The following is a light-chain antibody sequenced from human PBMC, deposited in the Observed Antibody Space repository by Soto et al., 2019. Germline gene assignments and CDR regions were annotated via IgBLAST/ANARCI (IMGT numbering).Light chain of an antibody. J-gene: IGKJ1*01. CDR1: QSVSSSY. Sequence: EIVLTQSPGTLSLSPGERATLSCRASQSVSSSYLAWYQQKPGQAPRLLIYGASSRATGIPDRFSGGGSGTDFTLNISRLEPEDFAVYYCQQYGSSPTFGQGTKVEIK. V-gene: IGKV3-20*01. CDR3: QQYGSSPT. CDR2: GAS.